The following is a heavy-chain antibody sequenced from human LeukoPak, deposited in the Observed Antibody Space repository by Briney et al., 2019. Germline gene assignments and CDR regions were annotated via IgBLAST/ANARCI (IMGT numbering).Heavy chain of an antibody. CDR2: INPSGGST. V-gene: IGHV1-46*01. CDR1: GYTFTSYY. J-gene: IGHJ3*02. CDR3: LVLGYCSGGNCPPNAFDI. D-gene: IGHD2-15*01. Sequence: ASVKVSCKASGYTFTSYYMHWVRQAPGQGLEWMGIINPSGGSTSYAQKFQGRVTMTRDTSTSTVYMELSSLRSEDTAVYYCLVLGYCSGGNCPPNAFDIWGQGTMVTVSS.